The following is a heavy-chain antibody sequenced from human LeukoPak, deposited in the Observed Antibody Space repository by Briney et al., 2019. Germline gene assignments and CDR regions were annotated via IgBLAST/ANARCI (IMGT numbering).Heavy chain of an antibody. CDR3: AREYYYDNSGYYPAFDY. CDR1: GFAFSSYA. D-gene: IGHD3-22*01. CDR2: ISYDGITE. Sequence: GGSLRLSCAASGFAFSSYAMHWVRQAPGKGLEWVAIISYDGITESYSDSVKGRFTISRDNFKNTLYLQMNSLRAEDTAVYYCAREYYYDNSGYYPAFDYWGQGTLVTVSS. J-gene: IGHJ4*02. V-gene: IGHV3-30*04.